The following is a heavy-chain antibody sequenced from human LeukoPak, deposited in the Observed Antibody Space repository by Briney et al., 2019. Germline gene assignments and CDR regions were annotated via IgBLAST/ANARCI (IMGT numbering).Heavy chain of an antibody. CDR2: IKQDGSEK. D-gene: IGHD3-10*01. CDR1: GFTFSSYW. CDR3: ARALWFGEQAPFDY. V-gene: IGHV3-7*01. J-gene: IGHJ4*02. Sequence: GGSLRLSCAASGFTFSSYWMSWVRQAPGKGLEWVANIKQDGSEKYYVDSVKGRFTISRDNAKNSLYLQMNSLRAEDTAVYYCARALWFGEQAPFDYWGQGTLVTVSS.